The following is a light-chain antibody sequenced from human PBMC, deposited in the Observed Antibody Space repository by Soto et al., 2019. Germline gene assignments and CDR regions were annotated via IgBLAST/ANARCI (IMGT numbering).Light chain of an antibody. Sequence: DIVMTQSPLSLPVTPGEPVSISCRSSQSLLHTDGYFYLDWYLQKPGQSPQVLIYLGSNRASGVPDRFSGSGSGTDFTLKISRVEAEDVGLCYCMQARQTPRTFGQGTRVEIK. V-gene: IGKV2-28*01. CDR1: QSLLHTDGYFY. CDR3: MQARQTPRT. J-gene: IGKJ1*01. CDR2: LGS.